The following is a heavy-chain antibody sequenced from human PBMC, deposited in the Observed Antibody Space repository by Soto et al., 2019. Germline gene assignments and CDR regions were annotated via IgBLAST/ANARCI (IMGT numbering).Heavy chain of an antibody. CDR3: ARAKRGRWLRLGPYGMDV. Sequence: SETLSLTCAVYGGSFSGYYWSWIRQPPGKGLEWIGEINHSGSTNYNPSLKSRVTISVDTSKNQFSLKLSSVTAADTAAYYCARAKRGRWLRLGPYGMDVWGQGTTVTVSS. V-gene: IGHV4-34*01. CDR1: GGSFSGYY. D-gene: IGHD5-12*01. J-gene: IGHJ6*02. CDR2: INHSGST.